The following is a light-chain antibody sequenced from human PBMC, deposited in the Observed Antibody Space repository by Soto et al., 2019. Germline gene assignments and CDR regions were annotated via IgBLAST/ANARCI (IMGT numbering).Light chain of an antibody. Sequence: DIVMTQSPYTLSVSPGERATLSCRASQSVGRNLAWYQQIPGQAPRLLVYDVFTRASGIPARFTGSGSGTEFTLTISSLQSEDFAIYYCQHYSNWPPGTFGQGTKVDI. CDR2: DVF. CDR1: QSVGRN. J-gene: IGKJ1*01. V-gene: IGKV3-15*01. CDR3: QHYSNWPPGT.